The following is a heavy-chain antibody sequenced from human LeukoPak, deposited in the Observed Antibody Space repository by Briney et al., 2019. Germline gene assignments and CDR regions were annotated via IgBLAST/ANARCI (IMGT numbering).Heavy chain of an antibody. Sequence: GGSLRLSCAASGFTFRSYDMHWVRQATGRGLEWVSGIGTAGEIYYPGSVKGRFAISRENAKNSLYLQMNSLRAGDTAVYYCARAAYSSTWYSRYFDLWGRGTLVTVSS. CDR1: GFTFRSYD. J-gene: IGHJ2*01. CDR3: ARAAYSSTWYSRYFDL. D-gene: IGHD6-13*01. CDR2: IGTAGEI. V-gene: IGHV3-13*01.